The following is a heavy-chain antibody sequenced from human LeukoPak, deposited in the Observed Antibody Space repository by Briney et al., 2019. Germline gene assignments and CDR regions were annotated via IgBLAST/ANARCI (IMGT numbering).Heavy chain of an antibody. V-gene: IGHV4-34*01. Sequence: SETLSLTCAVYGGSFSGYYWNWIRQPPGKGLEWIGEINHSGSTNYNPSLKSRVTISVDTSKNQFSLKLSSVTAADTAVYYCARRASITMIAYFDYWGQGTLVTVSS. D-gene: IGHD3-22*01. CDR2: INHSGST. CDR3: ARRASITMIAYFDY. CDR1: GGSFSGYY. J-gene: IGHJ4*02.